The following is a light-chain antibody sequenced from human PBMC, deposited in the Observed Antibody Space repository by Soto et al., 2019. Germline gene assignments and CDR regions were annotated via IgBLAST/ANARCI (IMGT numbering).Light chain of an antibody. V-gene: IGLV2-8*01. CDR3: SSYGGSNNLV. Sequence: QSALTQPPSASGSPGQSVTISCTGTSSDVGRYNYFSWYQHHPGKAPKLMIFEVSKRPSGVPDRFSGSKSGNTASLTVSGLQAEDEADYYCSSYGGSNNLVFGGGTKLTVL. CDR2: EVS. J-gene: IGLJ3*02. CDR1: SSDVGRYNY.